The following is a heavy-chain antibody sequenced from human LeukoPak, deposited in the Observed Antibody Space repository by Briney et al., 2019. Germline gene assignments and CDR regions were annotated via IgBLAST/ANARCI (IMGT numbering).Heavy chain of an antibody. Sequence: GGSLRLSCAGSGFTFNNYAMSWVRQAPGKGLEWVSAISGSGGSTYYADSVKGRFTISRDNSKNTLYLQMNSLRAEDTAVYYCAKAARVEYYYGMDVWGQGTTVTVSS. D-gene: IGHD2-15*01. J-gene: IGHJ6*02. CDR3: AKAARVEYYYGMDV. CDR1: GFTFNNYA. V-gene: IGHV3-23*01. CDR2: ISGSGGST.